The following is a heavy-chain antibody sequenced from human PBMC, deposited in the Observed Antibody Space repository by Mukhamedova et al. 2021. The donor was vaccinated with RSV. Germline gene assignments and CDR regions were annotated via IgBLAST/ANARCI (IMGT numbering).Heavy chain of an antibody. J-gene: IGHJ5*01. D-gene: IGHD2-2*01. CDR3: ARDRGSGISCYGGGWFDS. Sequence: GRGLEWVAVISYDESNEYYADSVKGRFTISRDNSRDTLYLQMNSLRADDTAVYYCARDRGSGISCYGGGWFDSWGQGTRVTGSS. CDR2: ISYDESNE. V-gene: IGHV3-30*01.